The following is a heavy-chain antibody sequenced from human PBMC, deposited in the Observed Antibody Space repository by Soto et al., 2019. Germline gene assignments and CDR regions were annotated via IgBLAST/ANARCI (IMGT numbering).Heavy chain of an antibody. D-gene: IGHD3-16*01. CDR2: IPNDGSNK. CDR3: AKHYDYVWGPP. V-gene: IGHV3-30*18. J-gene: IGHJ5*02. Sequence: PVGSLRLSCAASGFTFSSYGMHWVRQAPGKGLEWVAVIPNDGSNKYYADAVKGRFTISRDNSKNTLYLQMNSLRAEDTAVYYCAKHYDYVWGPPWGQGTLVTVSS. CDR1: GFTFSSYG.